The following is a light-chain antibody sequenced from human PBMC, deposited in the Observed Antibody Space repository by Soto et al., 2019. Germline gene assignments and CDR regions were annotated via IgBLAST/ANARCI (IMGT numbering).Light chain of an antibody. J-gene: IGKJ1*01. CDR2: AAS. CDR3: LQDYSYPWT. CDR1: RDIRND. Sequence: AIQMTQSPSSLSASVGARVTITCRASRDIRNDLGWYQQKSGKAPNLLIYAASSLQSGVPSRFSGSGSGTDFTLTINSLQPEDFATYYCLQDYSYPWTFGQGTKVDIK. V-gene: IGKV1-6*01.